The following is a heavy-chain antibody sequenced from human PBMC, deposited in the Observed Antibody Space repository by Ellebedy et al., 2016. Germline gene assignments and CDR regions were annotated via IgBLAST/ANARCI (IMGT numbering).Heavy chain of an antibody. J-gene: IGHJ3*02. V-gene: IGHV3-64*04. CDR2: ISSNGGST. Sequence: GESLKISXAASGFTFSSYWMSWVRQAPGKGLEYVSAISSNGGSTYYADSVKGRFTISRENAKNSLYLQMNSLRAGDTAVYYCARVHPHIVAEGGAFDSWGQGTMVTVSS. CDR3: ARVHPHIVAEGGAFDS. D-gene: IGHD2-21*01. CDR1: GFTFSSYW.